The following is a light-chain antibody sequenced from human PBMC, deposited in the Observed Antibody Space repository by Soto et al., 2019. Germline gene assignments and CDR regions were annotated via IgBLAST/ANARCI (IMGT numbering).Light chain of an antibody. CDR3: QEFASN. CDR2: GAS. V-gene: IGKV3-20*01. Sequence: ESVLTQSPGTLSLSPGERATLSCRASQSVSSNYLAWYQQKPGQAPRLLIYGASTRATGIPDRFSGSGSGTDFTLTISRLEPEDFAVYYCQEFASNFGGGTKVDIK. J-gene: IGKJ4*01. CDR1: QSVSSNY.